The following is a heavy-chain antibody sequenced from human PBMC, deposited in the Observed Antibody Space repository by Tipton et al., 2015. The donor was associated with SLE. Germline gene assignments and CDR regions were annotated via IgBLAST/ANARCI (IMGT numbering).Heavy chain of an antibody. CDR2: IYHSGST. CDR3: ARLPGEDASDI. CDR1: GGSISSSSYY. J-gene: IGHJ3*02. V-gene: IGHV4-39*07. Sequence: LRLSCTVSGGSISSSSYYWGWIRQPPGKGLEWIGSIYHSGSTYYNPSLKSRVTISVDTSKNQFSLKLSSVTAADTAVYYCARLPGEDASDIWGQGTMVTVSS.